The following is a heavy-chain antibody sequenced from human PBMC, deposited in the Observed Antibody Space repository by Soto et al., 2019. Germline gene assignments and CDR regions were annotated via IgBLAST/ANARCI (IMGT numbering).Heavy chain of an antibody. V-gene: IGHV1-3*05. J-gene: IGHJ4*02. CDR1: GYTFTSYA. Sequence: QVQLVQSGAEEKKPGASVKVSCKASGYTFTSYAMHWVRQAPGQRLEWMGWINAGNGNTTYSQKFQGRFTITRETSASTAYMERSSLRSEATAVYYCARSIVVVTALDYWGQGTLVTVSS. CDR3: ARSIVVVTALDY. D-gene: IGHD2-21*02. CDR2: INAGNGNT.